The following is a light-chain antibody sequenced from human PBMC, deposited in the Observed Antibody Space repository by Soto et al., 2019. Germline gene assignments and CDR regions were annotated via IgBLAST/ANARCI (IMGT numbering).Light chain of an antibody. V-gene: IGLV3-21*02. CDR3: QVWDSSSDHVV. CDR2: DDS. CDR1: HIGSKS. Sequence: SSALTQPPSVSVAPGQTARITCGGNHIGSKSVHWYQQQPGQAPVLVVYDDSDRPSGIPERFSGSNSGNTATLTISRVEAGDEADYYCQVWDSSSDHVVFGGGTKLTVL. J-gene: IGLJ2*01.